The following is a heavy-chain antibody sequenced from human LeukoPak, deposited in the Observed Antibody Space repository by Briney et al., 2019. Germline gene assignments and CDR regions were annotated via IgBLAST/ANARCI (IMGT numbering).Heavy chain of an antibody. J-gene: IGHJ4*02. CDR2: ISSSGSTI. Sequence: GGSLRLSCAASGFTFSSYEMNWVRQAPGKGLEWVSYISSSGSTIYYADSVKGRFTISRDNAKNSLYLQMNSLRAENTAVYYCARVGGTSRNRNYYDSSGYFGYWGQGTLVTVSS. V-gene: IGHV3-48*03. CDR3: ARVGGTSRNRNYYDSSGYFGY. CDR1: GFTFSSYE. D-gene: IGHD3-22*01.